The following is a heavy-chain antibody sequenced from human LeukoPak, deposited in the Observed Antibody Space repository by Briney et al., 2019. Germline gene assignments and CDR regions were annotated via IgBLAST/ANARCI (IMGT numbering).Heavy chain of an antibody. V-gene: IGHV4-30-2*01. CDR1: GGSISSGVYA. CDR3: ARSRTAYYRYLER. Sequence: PSQTLSLTCSVSGGSISSGVYAWSWVRQPPGKGLEWIGFIYHSVDTHYNPSLRSRVTISVDRSKNRLSLKVNSVTAADTAVYYCARSRTAYYRYLERWGQGALVTVSS. CDR2: IYHSVDT. J-gene: IGHJ1*01. D-gene: IGHD3-9*01.